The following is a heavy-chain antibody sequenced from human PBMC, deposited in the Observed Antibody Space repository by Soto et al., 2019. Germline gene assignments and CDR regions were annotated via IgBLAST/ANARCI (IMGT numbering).Heavy chain of an antibody. J-gene: IGHJ4*02. CDR2: ISHDGSNK. CDR1: GVTFSSYA. D-gene: IGHD5-18*01. CDR3: ARSPWIQLWLYFDY. Sequence: PGGSLRLSCAASGVTFSSYAMHWVRQAPGKGLEWVAVISHDGSNKYYADSVKGRFTISRDNSKNTLYLQMNSLRAEDTAVYYCARSPWIQLWLYFDYWGQGT. V-gene: IGHV3-30-3*01.